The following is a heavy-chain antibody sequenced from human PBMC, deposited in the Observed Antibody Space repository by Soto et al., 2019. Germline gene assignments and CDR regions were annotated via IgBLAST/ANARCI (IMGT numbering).Heavy chain of an antibody. V-gene: IGHV3-23*01. CDR2: INANGDST. D-gene: IGHD4-17*01. CDR3: AKNYGGNNPGRYFHY. Sequence: PGGSLRLSCAASGFTFSSYAMHWVRQAPGKGLEWVSVINANGDSTYYADSVKGRFTISRDNSKNTLFLQMNSLRADDTAVYYCAKNYGGNNPGRYFHYWGQGTLVTVSS. CDR1: GFTFSSYA. J-gene: IGHJ4*02.